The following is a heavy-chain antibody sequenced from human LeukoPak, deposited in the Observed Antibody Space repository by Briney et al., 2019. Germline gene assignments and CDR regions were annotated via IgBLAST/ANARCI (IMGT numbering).Heavy chain of an antibody. D-gene: IGHD3-16*01. CDR1: SGSFSGYF. J-gene: IGHJ6*03. Sequence: NPSETLSLTCAVYSGSFSGYFWSWIRQPPGKGLEWIGEINHSGSTNYNPSLKSRVTISVDKSKNQFSLKLSSVTAADTAVYYCASQGRYGYYYYHYMDVWGKGTTVTVSS. V-gene: IGHV4-34*01. CDR2: INHSGST. CDR3: ASQGRYGYYYYHYMDV.